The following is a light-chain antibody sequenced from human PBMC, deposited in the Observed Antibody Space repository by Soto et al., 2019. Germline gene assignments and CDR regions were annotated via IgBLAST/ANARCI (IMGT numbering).Light chain of an antibody. J-gene: IGKJ1*01. CDR3: QQYGTSPWT. CDR2: ATS. V-gene: IGKV3-20*01. CDR1: PSVSVTY. Sequence: EIVLTRAPARLSLPPGEAGTLCWRASPSVSVTYLAWYQQKPAQPPRLLIYATSTRSSGIPDRFIGSGSGTDFTLTITRLEPEDFALYYCQQYGTSPWTFGQGTKVDIK.